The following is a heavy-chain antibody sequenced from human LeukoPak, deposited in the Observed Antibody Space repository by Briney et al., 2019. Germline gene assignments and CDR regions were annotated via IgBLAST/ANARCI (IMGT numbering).Heavy chain of an antibody. CDR3: ARSASGSSITAGY. Sequence: GESLKISCKGSGYSFTNYWIGWVRQMPGKGLEWVGIINPRDSDTRYSLSLQGQVTISADKSISTAYLQWSSLKASDSAMYYCARSASGSSITAGYWGQGTLVTVSS. V-gene: IGHV5-51*01. J-gene: IGHJ4*02. D-gene: IGHD1-26*01. CDR1: GYSFTNYW. CDR2: INPRDSDT.